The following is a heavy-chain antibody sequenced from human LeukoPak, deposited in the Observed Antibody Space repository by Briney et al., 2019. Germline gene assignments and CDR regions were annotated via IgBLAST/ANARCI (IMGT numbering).Heavy chain of an antibody. V-gene: IGHV1-69*04. CDR3: AREGSRHDLPYGMDV. D-gene: IGHD3-3*01. Sequence: SVKVSCKASGGTFSSYAISWVRPAPGEGLEWMGRINPILGIANHAQKSQGRVPITADKSTSTAYMELSSLRSEDTAVYYCAREGSRHDLPYGMDVGGQGTTVTVSS. J-gene: IGHJ6*02. CDR2: INPILGIA. CDR1: GGTFSSYA.